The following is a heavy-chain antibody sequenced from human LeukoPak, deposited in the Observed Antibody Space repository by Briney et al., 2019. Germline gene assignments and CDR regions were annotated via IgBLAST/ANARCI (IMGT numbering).Heavy chain of an antibody. J-gene: IGHJ1*01. CDR3: ARPSGDILTGYHVL. Sequence: PSETLSLTCAVSGGSFSGYYWSWIRQPPGKGLEWIGEINHSGSTNYNPSLKSRVTISVDTSKNQFSLKLRSVTAADTAVYYCARPSGDILTGYHVLWGHRTLVTVSS. CDR2: INHSGST. D-gene: IGHD3-9*01. V-gene: IGHV4-34*01. CDR1: GGSFSGYY.